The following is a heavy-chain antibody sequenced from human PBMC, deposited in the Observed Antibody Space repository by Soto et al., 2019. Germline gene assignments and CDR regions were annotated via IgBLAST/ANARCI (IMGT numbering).Heavy chain of an antibody. Sequence: QVQLQESGPGLVKPSETLSLICSVSGGSISSHYWTWIRRPPGKGLEWIGYIFSNGRTNYNPSLESRVTISVDTSKNQLALKLRSVTAADTAVYYCARGGDNSPWYYSLWGQGTQVAVS. V-gene: IGHV4-59*11. CDR1: GGSISSHY. CDR2: IFSNGRT. J-gene: IGHJ4*02. D-gene: IGHD3-10*01. CDR3: ARGGDNSPWYYSL.